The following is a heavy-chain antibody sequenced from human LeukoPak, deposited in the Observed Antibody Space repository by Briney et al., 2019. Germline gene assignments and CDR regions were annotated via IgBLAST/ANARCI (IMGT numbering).Heavy chain of an antibody. CDR3: ARGLAATYYYYYGMDV. D-gene: IGHD6-13*01. CDR1: GYTFTDYY. Sequence: ASVKVSCKASGYTFTDYYIHWVRQAPGQGLEWMGSINPINGGTHYAQQFQDWVTMTRDASINTDYMELSSLKSDDTAVYYCARGLAATYYYYYGMDVWGQGTTVTVSS. J-gene: IGHJ6*02. CDR2: INPINGGT. V-gene: IGHV1-2*04.